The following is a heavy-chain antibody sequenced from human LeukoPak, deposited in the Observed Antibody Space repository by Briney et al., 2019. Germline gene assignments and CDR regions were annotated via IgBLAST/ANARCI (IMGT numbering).Heavy chain of an antibody. J-gene: IGHJ4*02. CDR1: GFTFSSYA. CDR3: AKSNYDDYSPSDY. CDR2: INGRGGST. Sequence: PGGSLRLSCAASGFTFSSYAMSWVRQAPGKGLEWVSSINGRGGSTYYADSVKGRFTISRDNSKNTLYLQMNSLRAGDRAVYYWAKSNYDDYSPSDYWGQGTLVTVSP. V-gene: IGHV3-23*01. D-gene: IGHD4-17*01.